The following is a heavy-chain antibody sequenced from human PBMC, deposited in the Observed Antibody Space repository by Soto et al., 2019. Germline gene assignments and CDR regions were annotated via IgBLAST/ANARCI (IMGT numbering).Heavy chain of an antibody. Sequence: GESLKISCKGSGYSFTSYWIGWVRQMPGKGLEWMGIIYPGDSDTRYSPSFQGQVTISADKSISTAYLQWSSLKASDTAMYYCARHVSGSGYYYYYYGMDVWGQGTTVTVSS. CDR3: ARHVSGSGYYYYYYGMDV. CDR2: IYPGDSDT. CDR1: GYSFTSYW. V-gene: IGHV5-51*01. J-gene: IGHJ6*02. D-gene: IGHD3-22*01.